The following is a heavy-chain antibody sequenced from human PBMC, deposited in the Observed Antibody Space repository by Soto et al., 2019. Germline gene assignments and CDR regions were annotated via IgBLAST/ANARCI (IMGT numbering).Heavy chain of an antibody. J-gene: IGHJ3*02. Sequence: SVKVSCKASGGTFSSYTISWVRQAPGQGLEWMGRIIPILGIANYAQKFQGRVTITADKSTSTAYMELSSLRSEDTAVYYCARANWNEHDAFDIWGQGTMVTVSS. D-gene: IGHD1-1*01. V-gene: IGHV1-69*02. CDR3: ARANWNEHDAFDI. CDR2: IIPILGIA. CDR1: GGTFSSYT.